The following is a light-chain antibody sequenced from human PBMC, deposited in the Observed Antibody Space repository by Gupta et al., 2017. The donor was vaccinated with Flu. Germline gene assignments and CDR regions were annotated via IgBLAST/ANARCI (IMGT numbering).Light chain of an antibody. CDR1: QTSGRN. V-gene: IGKV6-21*01. CDR3: LQCAGLPRT. J-gene: IGKJ2*01. Sequence: KETVTITWRASQTSGRNLHWYQQKPDQSPKLLIKDASQCFSGVPSRFSGSGFWTNFTLTINGLEAEDAAIYYCLQCAGLPRTFGQGTKLGIK. CDR2: DAS.